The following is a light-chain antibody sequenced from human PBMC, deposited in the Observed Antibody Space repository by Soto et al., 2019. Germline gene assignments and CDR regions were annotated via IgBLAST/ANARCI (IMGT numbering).Light chain of an antibody. CDR1: HRVSSY. CDR2: GAS. Sequence: GESATHSSRASHRVSSYLAWYQQRPGQAPRLLIYGASTRATGIPARFSGSASGTEFTLSCSGLQSEEFAIYFCQQDNNRPHAFGGGTKVDIK. V-gene: IGKV3-15*01. J-gene: IGKJ4*01. CDR3: QQDNNRPHA.